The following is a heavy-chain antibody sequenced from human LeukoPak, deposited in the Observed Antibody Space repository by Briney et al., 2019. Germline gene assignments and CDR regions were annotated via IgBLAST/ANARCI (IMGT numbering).Heavy chain of an antibody. CDR1: GYTFTNYY. Sequence: GASVKVSCKASGYTFTNYYMHWVRQAPGQGLEWMGWINPNSGGTNYAQKFQGRVTMTRDTSISTAYMELSRLRSDDTAVYYCARGAPVLGYYDSSGYSSVPDIWGQGTMVTVSS. J-gene: IGHJ3*02. CDR3: ARGAPVLGYYDSSGYSSVPDI. CDR2: INPNSGGT. D-gene: IGHD3-22*01. V-gene: IGHV1-2*02.